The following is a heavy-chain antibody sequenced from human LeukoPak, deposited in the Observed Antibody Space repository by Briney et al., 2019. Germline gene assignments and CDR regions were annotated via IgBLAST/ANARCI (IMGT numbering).Heavy chain of an antibody. J-gene: IGHJ4*02. Sequence: SETLSLTCTVSGGSISGYYWSWIRQPPGKGLEWIGYIYYSGSTNYNPSLKSRVTISVDTSKNQFSLKLSSVTAADTAVYYCARHALRGVLFDYWGQGTLVTVSS. CDR3: ARHALRGVLFDY. D-gene: IGHD3-10*01. CDR2: IYYSGST. V-gene: IGHV4-59*08. CDR1: GGSISGYY.